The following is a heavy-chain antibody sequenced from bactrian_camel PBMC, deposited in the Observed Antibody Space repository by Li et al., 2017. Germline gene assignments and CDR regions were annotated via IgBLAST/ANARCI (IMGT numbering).Heavy chain of an antibody. Sequence: QLVESGGGLVQPGGSLRLSCAASGFTFSSYWMYWVRQAPGKGLEWVSTINSGGGTTYYADSVKGRFTISRDNAKNTVYLQMNSLKPEDTAVHYCVRDLLGEYSYYDVVSEVRDFGYWGQGTQVTVS. CDR1: GFTFSSYW. D-gene: IGHD4*01. J-gene: IGHJ6*01. CDR3: VRDLLGEYSYYDVVSEVRDFGY. CDR2: INSGGGTT. V-gene: IGHV3S25*01.